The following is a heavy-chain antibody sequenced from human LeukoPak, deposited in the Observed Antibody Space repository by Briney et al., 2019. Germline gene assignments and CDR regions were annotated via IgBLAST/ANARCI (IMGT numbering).Heavy chain of an antibody. D-gene: IGHD3-10*01. J-gene: IGHJ4*02. CDR2: INPSGGST. CDR3: ARGGSEQLSPPFDS. CDR1: GFTFSNYA. Sequence: GGSLRLSCTASGFTFSNYAMSWVRQAPGQGLEWMAMINPSGGSTNYAQKFQGRVTMTRDTSTSTAYMELSSLRSGDTALYYCARGGSEQLSPPFDSWGQGTLVTVSS. V-gene: IGHV1-46*01.